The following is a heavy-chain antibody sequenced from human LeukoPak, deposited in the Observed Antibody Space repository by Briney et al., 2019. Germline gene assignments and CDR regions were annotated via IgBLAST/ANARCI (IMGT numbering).Heavy chain of an antibody. V-gene: IGHV4-39*07. CDR2: IYYSGIT. CDR3: ARWGPLYDILTGYHDY. Sequence: TPSETLSLTCTVSGGSISSSNYYWGWIRQPPGKGLERIGSIYYSGITYYNPSLKSRVTISVDTSKNQFSLKLSSVTAADTAVYYCARWGPLYDILTGYHDYWGQGTLVTVSS. J-gene: IGHJ4*02. D-gene: IGHD3-9*01. CDR1: GGSISSSNYY.